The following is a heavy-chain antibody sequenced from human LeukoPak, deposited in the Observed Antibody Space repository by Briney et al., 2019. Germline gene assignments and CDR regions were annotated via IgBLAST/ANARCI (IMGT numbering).Heavy chain of an antibody. CDR2: IYYGGST. CDR1: GGSISSYY. D-gene: IGHD2-2*01. Sequence: ASETPSLTCTVSGGSISSYYWSWIRQPPGKGLEWIGYIYYGGSTNYNPSLKSRVTISVDTSKNQFSLKLSSVTAADTAVYYCARALVVPAAMVNWFDPWGQGTLVTVSS. V-gene: IGHV4-59*01. J-gene: IGHJ5*02. CDR3: ARALVVPAAMVNWFDP.